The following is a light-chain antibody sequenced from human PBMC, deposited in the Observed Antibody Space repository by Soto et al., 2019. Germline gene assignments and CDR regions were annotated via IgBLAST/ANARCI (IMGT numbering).Light chain of an antibody. V-gene: IGKV3-15*01. CDR3: KHYNSYAEA. Sequence: LMTQSPATLSVSPGERATLSCRASQNLRSSLAWYQQKPGQAPRLLIYGASTRATGIPARFSGSGSGTEFTLTISSLQSEDFATYYCKHYNSYAEAFGQGTKG. J-gene: IGKJ1*01. CDR2: GAS. CDR1: QNLRSS.